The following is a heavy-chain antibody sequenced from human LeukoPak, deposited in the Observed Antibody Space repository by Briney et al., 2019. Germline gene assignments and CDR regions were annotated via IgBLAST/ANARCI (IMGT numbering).Heavy chain of an antibody. D-gene: IGHD1-26*01. CDR3: ASLTRQVGASSLSWFDP. V-gene: IGHV4-34*01. CDR2: INHSGST. CDR1: GGSFSGYY. Sequence: SETLSLTCAVYGGSFSGYYWSWIRQPPGKGLEWIGEINHSGSTNYNPSLKSRVTISVDTPKNQFSLKLSSVTAADTAVYYCASLTRQVGASSLSWFDPWGQGTLVTVSS. J-gene: IGHJ5*02.